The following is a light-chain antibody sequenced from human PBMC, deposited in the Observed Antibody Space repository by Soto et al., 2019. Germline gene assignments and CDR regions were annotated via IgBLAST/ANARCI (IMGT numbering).Light chain of an antibody. CDR3: QQYNNWPRT. V-gene: IGKV3-15*01. CDR1: QSVSSD. J-gene: IGKJ1*01. CDR2: GAS. Sequence: EIVMTQSPATLSVSPGERATLSCRASQSVSSDLAWYQQKPGQAPRLLIYGASTRAHGIPARFSGSGSGTEFTLTISSLQSEDFAVYYCQQYNNWPRTCGQGTKVEIK.